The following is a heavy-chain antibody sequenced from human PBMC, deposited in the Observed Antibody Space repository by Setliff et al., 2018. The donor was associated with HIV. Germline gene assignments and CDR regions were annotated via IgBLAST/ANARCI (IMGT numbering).Heavy chain of an antibody. CDR1: GDFISSGNFH. J-gene: IGHJ4*02. V-gene: IGHV4-61*02. CDR3: ARRIFHSSFPSFDS. CDR2: IYTRGSV. D-gene: IGHD2-15*01. Sequence: SETLSLTCTVSGDFISSGNFHWNWIRQPAGKGPEWIGLIYTRGSVSYNPSLKSRVTISLDTSKNQFSLKVNSVTAADTAVYYCARRIFHSSFPSFDSWGQGTLVTVSS.